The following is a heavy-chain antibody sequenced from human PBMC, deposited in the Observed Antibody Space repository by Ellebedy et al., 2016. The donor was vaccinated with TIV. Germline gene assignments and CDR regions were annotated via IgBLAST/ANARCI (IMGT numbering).Heavy chain of an antibody. D-gene: IGHD4-17*01. CDR3: AKSLGKGDYSSVS. CDR1: GFTFSNYA. CDR2: ITGGGRNT. V-gene: IGHV3-23*01. J-gene: IGHJ5*02. Sequence: GESLKISCAASGFTFSNYAMTWVRQAPGQGLEWVSVITGGGRNTYYADSVKGRFTISRDNSKNMVYLQMNSLRVEDTAVYYCAKSLGKGDYSSVSWGQGILVTVSS.